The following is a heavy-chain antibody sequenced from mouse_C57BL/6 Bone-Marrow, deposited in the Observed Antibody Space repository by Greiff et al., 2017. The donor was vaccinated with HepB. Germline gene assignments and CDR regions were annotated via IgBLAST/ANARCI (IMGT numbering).Heavy chain of an antibody. CDR2: IYPGSGNT. CDR3: ARMDDPFAY. Sequence: QVQLQQSGAELVSPGASVKLSCKASGYTFTDYYINWVKQRPGQGLEWIARIYPGSGNTYYNEKFKGKATLTAEKSSSTAYMQLSSLTSEDSAVYFCARMDDPFAYWGQGTLVTVSA. V-gene: IGHV1-76*01. CDR1: GYTFTDYY. J-gene: IGHJ3*01. D-gene: IGHD2-3*01.